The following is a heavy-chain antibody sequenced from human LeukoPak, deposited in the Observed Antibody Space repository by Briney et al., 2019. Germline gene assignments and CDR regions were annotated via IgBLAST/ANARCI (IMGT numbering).Heavy chain of an antibody. D-gene: IGHD1-26*01. J-gene: IGHJ4*02. CDR3: ARDGPGGGSYYSSN. CDR1: GFTFINYG. CDR2: ISYDGSNK. V-gene: IGHV3-30*03. Sequence: PGGSLRLSCAASGFTFINYGIHWVRQAPGKGLEWAALISYDGSNKYYADSVKGRFTISRDSAKNSLSLQMNSLRAEDTALYYCARDGPGGGSYYSSNWGQGTLVTVSS.